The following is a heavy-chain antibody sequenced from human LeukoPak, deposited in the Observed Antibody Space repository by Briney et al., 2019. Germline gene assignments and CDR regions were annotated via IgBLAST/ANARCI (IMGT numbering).Heavy chain of an antibody. J-gene: IGHJ3*02. CDR3: ARDNSYDGRAFDI. CDR1: GGTFSSYA. D-gene: IGHD3-16*01. CDR2: IIPIFGTA. V-gene: IGHV1-69*06. Sequence: SVKVSCKASGGTFSSYAISWVRQAPGQGLEWMGGIIPIFGTANYAQKFQGRVTITADKSTSTAYMELSSLRSEDTAVYYCARDNSYDGRAFDIWGQGTMVTVSS.